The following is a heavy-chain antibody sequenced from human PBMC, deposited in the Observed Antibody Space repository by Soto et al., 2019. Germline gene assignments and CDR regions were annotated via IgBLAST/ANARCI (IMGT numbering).Heavy chain of an antibody. CDR3: AREDESSGFAGTFHH. V-gene: IGHV3-30-3*01. D-gene: IGHD3-22*01. CDR2: IAKDGGNK. Sequence: QVQLVESGGGVVQPGRSLRLSCAASGFTFSDYVIHWVRQAPGKGLEWVAGIAKDGGNKHYADSVKGRFTFSRDNSKNTMYLEVNSLRVEDTAVYYCAREDESSGFAGTFHHWGQGTLVTVSS. CDR1: GFTFSDYV. J-gene: IGHJ1*01.